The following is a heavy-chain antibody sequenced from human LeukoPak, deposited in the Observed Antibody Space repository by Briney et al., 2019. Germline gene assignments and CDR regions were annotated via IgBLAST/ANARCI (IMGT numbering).Heavy chain of an antibody. CDR3: ARLFAKYYDILTTAAGDDY. D-gene: IGHD3-9*01. J-gene: IGHJ4*02. Sequence: GGSLRLSCAASGFTFSSYSMNWVRQAPGKGLEWVSSISSSSSYIYYADSVKGRFTISRDNAKNSLYLQMNSLRAEDTAVYYCARLFAKYYDILTTAAGDDYWGQGTLVTVSS. CDR2: ISSSSSYI. V-gene: IGHV3-21*01. CDR1: GFTFSSYS.